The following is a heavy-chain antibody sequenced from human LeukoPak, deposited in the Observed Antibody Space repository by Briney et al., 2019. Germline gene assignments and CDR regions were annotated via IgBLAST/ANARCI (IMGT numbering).Heavy chain of an antibody. V-gene: IGHV4-34*01. J-gene: IGHJ4*02. CDR3: ARRAGAYSHPYDY. Sequence: PSETLSLTCAVYGGSFSGYYWSWIRQPPGKGLEWIGEINHSGSTNYNPSLKSRATISVDTSKNQFSLKLSSVTAADTAVYYCARRAGAYSHPYDYWGQGTLVTVSS. CDR2: INHSGST. D-gene: IGHD4/OR15-4a*01. CDR1: GGSFSGYY.